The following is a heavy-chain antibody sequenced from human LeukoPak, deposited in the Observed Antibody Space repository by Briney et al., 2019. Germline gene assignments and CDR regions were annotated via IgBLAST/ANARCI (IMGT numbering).Heavy chain of an antibody. CDR2: IVVGSGNT. V-gene: IGHV1-58*02. Sequence: SVKVSCKASGFTVTSSAMQWVRQARGQRLEWIGWIVVGSGNTNYAQKFQERVTITRDMSTSTAYMELSSLRSEDPAVYYCAAARGDPYYFDYWGQGTLVTVSS. J-gene: IGHJ4*02. D-gene: IGHD3-10*01. CDR1: GFTVTSSA. CDR3: AAARGDPYYFDY.